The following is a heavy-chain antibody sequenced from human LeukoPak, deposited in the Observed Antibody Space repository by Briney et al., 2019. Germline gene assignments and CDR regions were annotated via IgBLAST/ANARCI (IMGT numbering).Heavy chain of an antibody. CDR1: GDSISSGGYS. Sequence: SETLSLTCAVSGDSISSGGYSWSWIRQTPGKGLEWIAYIHDSGSTYNNPSLKTRLSISIDTSKNQFSLKLNSVTAADTAVYYCARLKKERFGELFSRLTSTPRHYFDYWGQGTLVTVSS. CDR2: IHDSGST. D-gene: IGHD3-10*01. J-gene: IGHJ4*02. CDR3: ARLKKERFGELFSRLTSTPRHYFDY. V-gene: IGHV4-30-4*07.